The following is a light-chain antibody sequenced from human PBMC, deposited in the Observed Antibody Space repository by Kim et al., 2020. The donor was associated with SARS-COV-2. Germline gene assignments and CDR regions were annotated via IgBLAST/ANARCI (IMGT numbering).Light chain of an antibody. CDR3: QVWDSSTDV. Sequence: GALGPTARMTCGGNNIGSKNVHWYQQKPGQAPVLVIYRDSNRPSGIPERFSGSNSGNTATLTISRAQAGDEADYYCQVWDSSTDVFGTGTKVTVL. J-gene: IGLJ1*01. CDR2: RDS. V-gene: IGLV3-9*01. CDR1: NIGSKN.